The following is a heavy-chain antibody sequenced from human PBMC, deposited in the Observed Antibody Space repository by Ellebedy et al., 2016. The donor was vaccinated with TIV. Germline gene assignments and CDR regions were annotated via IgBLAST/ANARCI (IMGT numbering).Heavy chain of an antibody. CDR2: FSTISSY. CDR3: SRGGGCGGGTFYYPDF. J-gene: IGHJ4*02. D-gene: IGHD2-15*01. Sequence: GESLKISCAASGFPFDSYVMNWVRQASGKGLEWVSSFSTISSYADSVRGRVTISRDNAKNTLYLQMNSLRAEDTAVYYCSRGGGCGGGTFYYPDFWGQGTLVTVSS. V-gene: IGHV3-21*01. CDR1: GFPFDSYV.